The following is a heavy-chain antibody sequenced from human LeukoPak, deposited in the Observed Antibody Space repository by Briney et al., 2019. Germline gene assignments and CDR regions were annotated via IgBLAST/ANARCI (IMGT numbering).Heavy chain of an antibody. CDR2: ISDNGGGR. J-gene: IGHJ4*02. Sequence: GGSLRLSCGASGFIFRNYAMSWVRQAPGEGLEWISGISDNGGGRYYADSVKGRFTISRDNSKNMLYLQMNSLRAEDTAVYYCAKESGALGAPLYDYWGRGILVTASS. D-gene: IGHD4/OR15-4a*01. CDR1: GFIFRNYA. CDR3: AKESGALGAPLYDY. V-gene: IGHV3-23*01.